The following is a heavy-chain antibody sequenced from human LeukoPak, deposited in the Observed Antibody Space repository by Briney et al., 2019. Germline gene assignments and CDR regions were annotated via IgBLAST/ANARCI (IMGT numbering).Heavy chain of an antibody. D-gene: IGHD2-2*01. CDR3: ARIRAYPSNSSPRHWFNP. CDR1: GYTFSYDF. V-gene: IGHV3-30*14. J-gene: IGHJ5*02. Sequence: GRSLRVSCEGSGYTFSYDFMYCVREAPGREREWVSAISDYGTSEHYAESGKGRFTISRENSNNSLYLHMNRLRTEGTAVYYCARIRAYPSNSSPRHWFNPWGQGTLVTVSS. CDR2: ISDYGTSE.